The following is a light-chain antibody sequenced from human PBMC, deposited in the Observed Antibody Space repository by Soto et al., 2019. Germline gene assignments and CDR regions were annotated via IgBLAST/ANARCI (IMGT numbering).Light chain of an antibody. Sequence: ELVMTQSPATLSVSPGERATLSCRASQSFSSNVAWSQQKPGQAPRLLIYGTSTRVTGIPARFSGSGSGTEFTLTISILQSEDFAVYYCQQYYNWPLTFGGGNKVEIK. V-gene: IGKV3-15*01. CDR2: GTS. CDR3: QQYYNWPLT. CDR1: QSFSSN. J-gene: IGKJ4*01.